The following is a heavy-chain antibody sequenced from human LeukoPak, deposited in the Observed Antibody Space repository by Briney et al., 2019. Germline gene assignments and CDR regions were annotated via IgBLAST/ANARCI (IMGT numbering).Heavy chain of an antibody. J-gene: IGHJ2*01. CDR3: ARHRTYYYDSSSPENWYFDL. CDR2: IYHSGST. V-gene: IGHV4-38-2*02. D-gene: IGHD3-22*01. Sequence: PSETLSLTCTVSGYSISSGYYWGWIRQPPGKGLEWIGSIYHSGSTYYNPSLKSRVTISVDTSKNQFSLKLSSVTAADTAVYYCARHRTYYYDSSSPENWYFDLWGRGTLVTVSS. CDR1: GYSISSGYY.